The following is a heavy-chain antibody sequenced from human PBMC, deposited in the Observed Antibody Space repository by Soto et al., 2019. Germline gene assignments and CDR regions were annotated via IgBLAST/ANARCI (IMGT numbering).Heavy chain of an antibody. CDR3: AKDTYYHDTSGYYIFEF. D-gene: IGHD3-22*01. V-gene: IGHV3-30*18. Sequence: PGGSLRLSCVASGFTFSSFGMHWVRQAPGKGLEWVSHISYDGGNEHSADSVKGRFTISRDNSEDTLYLQMDSLRVEDTAVYFCAKDTYYHDTSGYYIFEFWGQGTLVTVSS. CDR1: GFTFSSFG. J-gene: IGHJ4*02. CDR2: ISYDGGNE.